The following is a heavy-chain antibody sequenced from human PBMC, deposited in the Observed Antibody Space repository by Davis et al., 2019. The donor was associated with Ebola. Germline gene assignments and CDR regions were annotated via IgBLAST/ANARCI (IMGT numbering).Heavy chain of an antibody. CDR3: ARVKRYSSSWYGPRGYFDY. V-gene: IGHV4-30-2*01. Sequence: SETLSLTCAVSGGSISSGGYSWSWIRQPPGKGLEWIGYIYHSGSTYYNPSLKSRVTISVDRSKNQFSLKLSSVTAADTAVYYCARVKRYSSSWYGPRGYFDYWGQGTLVTVSS. CDR1: GGSISSGGYS. CDR2: IYHSGST. D-gene: IGHD6-13*01. J-gene: IGHJ4*02.